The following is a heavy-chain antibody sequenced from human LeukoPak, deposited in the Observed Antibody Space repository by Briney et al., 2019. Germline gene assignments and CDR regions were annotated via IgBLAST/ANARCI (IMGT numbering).Heavy chain of an antibody. CDR1: GGSISSGGYY. D-gene: IGHD6-13*01. CDR3: ARKRVIAAAGKTYYYYYYYMDV. CDR2: IYYSGST. V-gene: IGHV4-31*03. J-gene: IGHJ6*03. Sequence: KSSETLSLTCTVSGGSISSGGYYWSWIRQHPGKGLEWIGYIYYSGSTYYNLSLKSRVTISVDTSKNQFSLKLSSVTAADTAVYYCARKRVIAAAGKTYYYYYYYMDVWGKGTTVTVSS.